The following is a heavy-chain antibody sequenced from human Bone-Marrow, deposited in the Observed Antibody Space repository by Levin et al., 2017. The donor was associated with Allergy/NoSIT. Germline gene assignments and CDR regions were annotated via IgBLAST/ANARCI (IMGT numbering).Heavy chain of an antibody. Sequence: SETLSLTCTASSGSITGSTYYWGWIRQPPGKGLEWIGTMYNSGIIYYSPSLKSRVTISAGTSGNQLSLKLRSVTAADTAVYFCAGVLGSGWLQWWFDTWGQGTQVTVSS. D-gene: IGHD6-19*01. V-gene: IGHV4-39*01. J-gene: IGHJ5*02. CDR1: SGSITGSTYY. CDR2: MYNSGII. CDR3: AGVLGSGWLQWWFDT.